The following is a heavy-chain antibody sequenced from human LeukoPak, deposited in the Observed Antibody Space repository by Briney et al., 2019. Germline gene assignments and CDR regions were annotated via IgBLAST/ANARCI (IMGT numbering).Heavy chain of an antibody. Sequence: SETLSLTCTASGGPFSSYCWSWIRQPPGKGLEWIGYIYDSGRTTYNPSFRSRVTMLLNTSKNQFSLRLSSATAADTAVYYCASDYGSGSYRFDYWGQGTLVTVSS. CDR1: GGPFSSYC. CDR2: IYDSGRT. D-gene: IGHD3-10*01. J-gene: IGHJ4*02. CDR3: ASDYGSGSYRFDY. V-gene: IGHV4-59*12.